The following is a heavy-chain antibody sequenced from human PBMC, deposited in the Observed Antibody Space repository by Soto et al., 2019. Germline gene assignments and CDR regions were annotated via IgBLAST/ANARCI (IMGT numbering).Heavy chain of an antibody. V-gene: IGHV1-69*02. CDR1: GGTFSSYT. J-gene: IGHJ1*01. CDR2: IIPILGIA. D-gene: IGHD4-17*01. CDR3: ARAPTVTTGEYFQH. Sequence: ASVKVSCKASGGTFSSYTISWVRQAPGQGLEWMGRIIPILGIANYTQKFQGRVTITADKSTSTAYMELSSLRSEDTAVYYCARAPTVTTGEYFQHWGQGTLVTVSS.